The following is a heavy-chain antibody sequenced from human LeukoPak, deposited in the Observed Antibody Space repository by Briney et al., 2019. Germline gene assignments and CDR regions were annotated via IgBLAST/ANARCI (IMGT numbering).Heavy chain of an antibody. D-gene: IGHD5-12*01. CDR1: GGSISSGGYY. CDR3: ARDHEAPGYSGYPWLGYYGMDV. CDR2: IYYSGST. Sequence: PSQTLSLTCTVSGGSISSGGYYWSWIRQHPGKGLEWIGYIYYSGSTYYNPSLKSRVTISVDTSKNQFSLKLSSVTAADTAVYYCARDHEAPGYSGYPWLGYYGMDVWGQGTTVTVSS. J-gene: IGHJ6*02. V-gene: IGHV4-31*03.